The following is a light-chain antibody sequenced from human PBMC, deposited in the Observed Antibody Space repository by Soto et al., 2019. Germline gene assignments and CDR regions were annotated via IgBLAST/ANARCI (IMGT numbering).Light chain of an antibody. J-gene: IGKJ1*01. CDR2: KAS. V-gene: IGKV1-5*03. Sequence: DIQMTQSPFTLSASVGDRVTISCRAGQTISSWLAWYQHKPGNAPKLLIYKASTLQTGVPSRFSGSGSGTEFTLTISSLQPDDFATYFCQQYSRYPWTFGQGTKVEIK. CDR1: QTISSW. CDR3: QQYSRYPWT.